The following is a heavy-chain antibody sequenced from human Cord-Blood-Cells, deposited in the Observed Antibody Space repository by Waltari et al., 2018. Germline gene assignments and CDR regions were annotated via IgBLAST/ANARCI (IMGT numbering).Heavy chain of an antibody. J-gene: IGHJ4*02. Sequence: QVQLVLSGAEVKKLGASVKVSCKASGYTFTGYYMHWVRQAPGQGLEWMGWINPNSGGTNYAQKFQGRVTMTRDTSISTAYMELSRLRSDDTAVYYCARDKAAEGPFHFDYWGQGTLVTVSS. CDR1: GYTFTGYY. CDR2: INPNSGGT. V-gene: IGHV1-2*02. CDR3: ARDKAAEGPFHFDY.